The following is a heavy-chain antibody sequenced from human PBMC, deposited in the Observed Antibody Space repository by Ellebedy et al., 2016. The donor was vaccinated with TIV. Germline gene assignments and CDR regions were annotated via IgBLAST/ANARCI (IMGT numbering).Heavy chain of an antibody. V-gene: IGHV3-13*04. CDR1: GFTFSNYA. CDR2: VGTAGDT. J-gene: IGHJ3*02. Sequence: GGSLRLXXAASGFTFSNYAMSWVRQAPGKGLEWVSAVGTAGDTHYAGSVKGRFTISRENAENSFYLQMNSLRDEDTAVYYCARERIVEPTDAFDIWGQGTMVTVSS. CDR3: ARERIVEPTDAFDI. D-gene: IGHD1-26*01.